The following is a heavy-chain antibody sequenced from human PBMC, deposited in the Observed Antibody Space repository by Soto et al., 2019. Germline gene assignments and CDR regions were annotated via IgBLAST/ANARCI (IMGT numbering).Heavy chain of an antibody. CDR1: GFTFSSSS. D-gene: IGHD6-13*01. V-gene: IGHV3-48*02. CDR3: ARGENGYYSSD. J-gene: IGHJ1*01. Sequence: EVQLVESGGGLVQPGGSLRLSCAASGFTFSSSSMNWVRQAPGKGLEWVSYISKSGSLMQYADSVQGRFTISRDDAKNSVYLQMNSLRDEDTAVYYCARGENGYYSSDWGQGTLVTVSS. CDR2: ISKSGSLM.